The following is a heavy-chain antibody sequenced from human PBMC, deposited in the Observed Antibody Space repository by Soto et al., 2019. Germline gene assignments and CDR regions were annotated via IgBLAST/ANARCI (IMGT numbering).Heavy chain of an antibody. D-gene: IGHD5-12*01. CDR2: IIPLLDVT. V-gene: IGHV1-69*08. J-gene: IGHJ4*02. Sequence: QVHLVQSGAEVKKPGSSVKVSCKASGGAFTNDIITWVRQAPGQGLEWMGRIIPLLDVTNYAQKFQGRVTITADKSTSTAYMELNSLIYEDTYVYYCARDSPMGSTFSGYDAIDYWGQGTLVTVSS. CDR1: GGAFTNDI. CDR3: ARDSPMGSTFSGYDAIDY.